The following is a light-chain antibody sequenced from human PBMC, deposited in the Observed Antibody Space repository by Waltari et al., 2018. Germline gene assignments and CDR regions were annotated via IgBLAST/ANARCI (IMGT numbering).Light chain of an antibody. J-gene: IGLJ1*01. CDR3: CSYAGSGTYV. Sequence: QSVLTQPPSASGTPGRRVTISCSGTIYNIGINTVNWYQQFPGSAPKLLIFSTTQRPSGVPDRFSASKSGTSASLTISGLQAEDEADYYCCSYAGSGTYVFGTGTKVTVL. CDR2: STT. CDR1: IYNIGINT. V-gene: IGLV1-44*01.